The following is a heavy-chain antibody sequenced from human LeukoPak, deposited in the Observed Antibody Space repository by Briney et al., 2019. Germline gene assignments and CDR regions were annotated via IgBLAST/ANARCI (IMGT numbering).Heavy chain of an antibody. Sequence: GGSLRLSCAASGFTFSGSAMHWVRQASGKGLEWVGRIRSKANSYATAYAASVKGRFTISRDDSKNTAYLQMNSLKTEDTAVYYCTAYGECDAFDIWGQGTMVTVSS. CDR2: IRSKANSYAT. V-gene: IGHV3-73*01. D-gene: IGHD4-17*01. CDR1: GFTFSGSA. CDR3: TAYGECDAFDI. J-gene: IGHJ3*02.